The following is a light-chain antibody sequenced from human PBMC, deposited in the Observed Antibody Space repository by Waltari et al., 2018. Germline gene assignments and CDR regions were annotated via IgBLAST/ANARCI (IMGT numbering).Light chain of an antibody. V-gene: IGLV2-14*01. J-gene: IGLJ2*01. Sequence: QSALTQPASVSGSPGQSLTLSCTGTSTAVGGLHYVPWYQQHPGKAPKLMIYDVTKRPSGVSNRFSGSKSGNTASLTISGLQAEDEADYYCSSYTSGSTLLFGGGTKLTVL. CDR1: STAVGGLHY. CDR3: SSYTSGSTLL. CDR2: DVT.